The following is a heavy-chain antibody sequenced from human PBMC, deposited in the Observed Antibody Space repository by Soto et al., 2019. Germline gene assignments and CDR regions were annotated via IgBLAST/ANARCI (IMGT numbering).Heavy chain of an antibody. CDR2: INHSGST. Sequence: TLSLTCAVYGESFSAYYWTWIRQPPGKGLEWIGEINHSGSTKYNPSLRGRVTVSVDTSKHQFSLKLSSVTAADTAMYYCARALEVGAAWISYFGMDVWSHANTLT. CDR3: ARALEVGAAWISYFGMDV. CDR1: GESFSAYY. D-gene: IGHD2-15*01. V-gene: IGHV4-34*01. J-gene: IGHJ6*02.